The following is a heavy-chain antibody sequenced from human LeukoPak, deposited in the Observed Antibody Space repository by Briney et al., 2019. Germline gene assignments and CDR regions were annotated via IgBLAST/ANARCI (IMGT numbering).Heavy chain of an antibody. CDR3: ARVGVPAAAFDY. CDR2: IHYSGIT. V-gene: IGHV4-31*03. D-gene: IGHD2-2*01. Sequence: SETLSLTCTVSGGSISTGAYYWSWIRQHPGKGLEWIGYIHYSGITSYNPSLKSRFTISVDTSNNQSSLRLSSVTAADTAVYFCARVGVPAAAFDYWGQGTLVTVSS. J-gene: IGHJ4*02. CDR1: GGSISTGAYY.